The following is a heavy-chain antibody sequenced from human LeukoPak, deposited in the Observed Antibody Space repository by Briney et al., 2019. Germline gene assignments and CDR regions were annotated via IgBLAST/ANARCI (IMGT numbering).Heavy chain of an antibody. Sequence: SVKVSCKASGGTFSSYAISWVRQAPGQGLEWMGGIIPIFGTANYAQRFQGRVTITADKSTSTAYMELSSLRSEDTAVYYCANVGYYYGSGSYLDFNWFDPWGQGTLVTVSS. CDR3: ANVGYYYGSGSYLDFNWFDP. CDR2: IIPIFGTA. CDR1: GGTFSSYA. J-gene: IGHJ5*02. V-gene: IGHV1-69*06. D-gene: IGHD3-10*01.